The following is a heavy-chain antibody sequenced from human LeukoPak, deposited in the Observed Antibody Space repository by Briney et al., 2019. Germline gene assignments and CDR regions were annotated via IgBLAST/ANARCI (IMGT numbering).Heavy chain of an antibody. CDR1: GFTFSSYS. Sequence: GGSLRLSCAASGFTFSSYSMNWVRQAPGKGLEWVSYISSSSSTTYYADSVKGRFTISRDNSKSAVYLQMNSLRAEDTAIYYCARDAPGNSHTLDYWGQGTLVTVSS. CDR3: ARDAPGNSHTLDY. CDR2: ISSSSSTT. J-gene: IGHJ4*02. V-gene: IGHV3-48*01. D-gene: IGHD4-23*01.